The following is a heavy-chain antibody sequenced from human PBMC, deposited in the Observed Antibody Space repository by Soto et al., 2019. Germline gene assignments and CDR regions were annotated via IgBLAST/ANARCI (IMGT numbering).Heavy chain of an antibody. V-gene: IGHV3-74*01. J-gene: IGHJ4*02. Sequence: LRLSCAASGFAFSSEWMHWVRQAPGKGLVWVSRIDPYDTGITYADSVKGRFTISRDNAKNTLYLQMNSLRAEDTAAYYCTSDTFGARDSWGQGTLVTVSS. D-gene: IGHD2-15*01. CDR1: GFAFSSEW. CDR2: IDPYDTGI. CDR3: TSDTFGARDS.